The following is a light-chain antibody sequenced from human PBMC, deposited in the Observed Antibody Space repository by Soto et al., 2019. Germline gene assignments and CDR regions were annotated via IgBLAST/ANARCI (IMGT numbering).Light chain of an antibody. CDR1: QRISSNF. Sequence: EIVLTQSPGTLSLSPGEVATLYFSASQRISSNFLAWYQQKRGQAPRLLIHGASNRATGIPDRFSGSGSGTDFTLTITRLEPEDFAVYYCQQYGGSPRTFGQGTKVDIK. V-gene: IGKV3-20*01. CDR2: GAS. CDR3: QQYGGSPRT. J-gene: IGKJ1*01.